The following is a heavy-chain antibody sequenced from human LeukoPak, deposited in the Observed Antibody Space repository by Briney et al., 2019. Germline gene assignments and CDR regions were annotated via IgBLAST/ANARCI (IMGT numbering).Heavy chain of an antibody. D-gene: IGHD1-26*01. V-gene: IGHV3-11*04. CDR1: GFTFSDYY. J-gene: IGHJ3*02. Sequence: GGSLRLSCAASGFTFSDYYMSWIREAPGKGLGWVSYISSSGSNIYYADSVKGRFTISRDNAKNSLYLQMNSLRAEDTAVYYCARGRNSGSYYFDAFDIWGQGTMVTVSS. CDR3: ARGRNSGSYYFDAFDI. CDR2: ISSSGSNI.